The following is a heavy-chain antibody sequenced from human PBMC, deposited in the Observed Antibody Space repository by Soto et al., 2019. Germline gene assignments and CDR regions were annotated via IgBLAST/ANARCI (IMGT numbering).Heavy chain of an antibody. CDR3: GRDLTSNANCIDP. J-gene: IGHJ5*02. D-gene: IGHD2-2*01. V-gene: IGHV4-30-4*01. CDR1: GDCIHVGGYY. Sequence: SETLSLTCRVSGDCIHVGGYYWTWIRQRPGKGLEWMGYIYYTGKTYYNPSLESRLTMSVDRSKNQFSLRLTSVTAADTAVYFCGRDLTSNANCIDPWGQGTRVTVS. CDR2: IYYTGKT.